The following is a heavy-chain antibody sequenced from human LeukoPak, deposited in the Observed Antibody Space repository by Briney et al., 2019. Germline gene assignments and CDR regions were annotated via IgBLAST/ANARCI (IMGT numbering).Heavy chain of an antibody. Sequence: GGSLRLSCAASGFAFSNFAMHWVRRAPGKGLEWVAVVSYEGTIKYYSDSAKGRFTISRDNSNSLISLQMNNLTTEDTAAYYCAREKFDSWGQGTLVTVSP. CDR2: VSYEGTIK. CDR3: AREKFDS. J-gene: IGHJ5*01. CDR1: GFAFSNFA. V-gene: IGHV3-30*14.